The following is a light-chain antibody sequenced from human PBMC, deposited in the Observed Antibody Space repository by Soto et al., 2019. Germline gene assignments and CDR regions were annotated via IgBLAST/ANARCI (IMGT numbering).Light chain of an antibody. J-gene: IGKJ2*01. V-gene: IGKV1-39*01. CDR3: QQSYGTPYT. CDR2: TAS. Sequence: DIQMTQSPSSLSASIGDRVTITCRASQRISNSLNWYQQKPGKVPKLLIYTASSLQSGVPSKFSGSGSGTDFTLTISSLQPEDFATYYCQQSYGTPYTFGQGTNLEIK. CDR1: QRISNS.